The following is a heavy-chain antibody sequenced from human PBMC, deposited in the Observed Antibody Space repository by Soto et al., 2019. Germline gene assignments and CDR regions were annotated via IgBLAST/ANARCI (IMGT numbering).Heavy chain of an antibody. CDR1: GYTFTGYY. J-gene: IGHJ6*02. CDR2: INPNSGGT. Sequence: QVQLVQSGAEVKKPGASVKVSCKASGYTFTGYYMHWVRQAPGQGLEWMGWINPNSGGTNYAQKFQGWVTMTRDTSISRAYMELSRLRSDDTAVYYCARAVACSSTSCYGYYYYGMDVWGQGTTVTVSS. CDR3: ARAVACSSTSCYGYYYYGMDV. D-gene: IGHD2-2*01. V-gene: IGHV1-2*04.